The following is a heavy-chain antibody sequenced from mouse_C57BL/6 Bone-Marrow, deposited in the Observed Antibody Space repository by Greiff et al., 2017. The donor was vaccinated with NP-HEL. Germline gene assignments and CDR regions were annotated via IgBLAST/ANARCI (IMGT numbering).Heavy chain of an antibody. V-gene: IGHV8-8*01. CDR3: ARIGIYYPLGGFAY. J-gene: IGHJ3*01. CDR2: IWWDDDK. Sequence: QVTLKVSGPGILQPSQPLSLTCSFSGFSLSTFGMGVGWIRQPTGKGLEWLAHIWWDDDKYYNPALKSRLTISKDTSKNQLFRKIANVDTADTATDDCARIGIYYPLGGFAYWGQGTLVTVSA. CDR1: GFSLSTFGMG. D-gene: IGHD2-1*01.